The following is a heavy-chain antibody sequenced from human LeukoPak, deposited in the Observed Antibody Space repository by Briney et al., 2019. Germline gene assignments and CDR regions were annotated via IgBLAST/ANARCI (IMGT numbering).Heavy chain of an antibody. J-gene: IGHJ5*02. Sequence: SETLSLSCTVSGGSISSSSFYWGWIRQPPGEGLEWIGMIYYSGGTYYNPSLKSRVTISVDASKNQFSLMLRSVTAADTAVYYCARQGARGYSSYWFHPWGQGTLVTVSS. V-gene: IGHV4-39*01. CDR2: IYYSGGT. D-gene: IGHD6-13*01. CDR3: ARQGARGYSSYWFHP. CDR1: GGSISSSSFY.